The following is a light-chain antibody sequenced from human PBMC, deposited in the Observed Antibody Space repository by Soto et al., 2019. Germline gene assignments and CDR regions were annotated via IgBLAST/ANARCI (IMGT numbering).Light chain of an antibody. J-gene: IGKJ2*01. CDR3: QQYNNWVRT. V-gene: IGKV3-15*01. CDR1: QSVSSN. Sequence: EIVMTQSPDTLSVSPGERATLSCRASQSVSSNLAWYQQRPGQAPRLLIYDASTRATGIPARFSGSGSGTEFTLTISSLQSEDFGIYYCQQYNNWVRTFGQGTKLEIE. CDR2: DAS.